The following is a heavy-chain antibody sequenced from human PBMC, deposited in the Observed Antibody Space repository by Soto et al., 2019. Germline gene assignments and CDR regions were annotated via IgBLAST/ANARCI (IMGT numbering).Heavy chain of an antibody. D-gene: IGHD6-19*01. Sequence: EVQLLESGGGLVQPGWSLRLSCAASGFTFSSYAMSWVRQAPGKGLEWVSVISGSGGSTYYADSVKGRFTISRDNSKNTLYLQMNSLRAEDTAVYYCVSRSSGWYFDYWGQGTLVTVSS. V-gene: IGHV3-23*01. CDR3: VSRSSGWYFDY. J-gene: IGHJ4*02. CDR2: ISGSGGST. CDR1: GFTFSSYA.